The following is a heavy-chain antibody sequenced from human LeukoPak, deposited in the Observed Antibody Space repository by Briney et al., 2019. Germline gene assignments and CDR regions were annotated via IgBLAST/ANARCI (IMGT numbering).Heavy chain of an antibody. CDR3: ARVLLWFGEFPDY. J-gene: IGHJ4*02. V-gene: IGHV3-48*03. CDR2: ISSSGSTI. CDR1: GFTFSSYE. D-gene: IGHD3-10*01. Sequence: PGGSLRLSCAASGFTFSSYEMNWVRQAPGKGLEWVSYISSSGSTIYYADSVNGRFTISRDNAKNSLYLQMNSLRAEDTAVYYCARVLLWFGEFPDYWGQGTLVTVSS.